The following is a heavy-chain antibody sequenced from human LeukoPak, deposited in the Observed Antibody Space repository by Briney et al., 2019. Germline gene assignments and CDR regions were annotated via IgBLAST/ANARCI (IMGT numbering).Heavy chain of an antibody. CDR2: IYWDDDK. Sequence: SGATLVKPTQTLTLTCTFSGFSLSTSGVGVGWIRQPPGKALKWLALIYWDDDKRYSPSLKSRLTITKDTSKNQVVLTMTNMDPVDTATYYCAHSGYSNIFGNTFHIWGQGTMVTVSS. J-gene: IGHJ3*02. CDR1: GFSLSTSGVG. CDR3: AHSGYSNIFGNTFHI. D-gene: IGHD3-3*01. V-gene: IGHV2-5*02.